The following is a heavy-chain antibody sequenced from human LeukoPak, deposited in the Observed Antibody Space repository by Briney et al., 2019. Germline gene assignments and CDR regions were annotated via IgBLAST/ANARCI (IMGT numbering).Heavy chain of an antibody. V-gene: IGHV3-7*01. CDR1: GFTFSGFW. CDR3: VPKGNEGY. J-gene: IGHJ4*02. Sequence: QSGGSLRLSCAVSGFTFSGFWMSWSRQAPGKGLEWVASINSDGSEGYYADSVKGRFTISRDNSKNTLYLQMSSLRVEDTAVYYCVPKGNEGYWGQGTLVTVSS. D-gene: IGHD1-1*01. CDR2: INSDGSEG.